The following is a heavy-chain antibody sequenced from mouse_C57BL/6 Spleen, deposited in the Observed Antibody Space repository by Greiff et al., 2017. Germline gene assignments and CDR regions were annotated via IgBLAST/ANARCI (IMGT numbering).Heavy chain of an antibody. CDR1: GYTFTSYT. Sequence: VQLQQSGAELARPGASVKMSCKASGYTFTSYTMHWVKQRPGQGLEWIGYINPSSGYTKYNQKFKDKATLTADKSSSTAYMQLSSLTSEDSAVYYCARRRNDYDGFDYWGQGTTLTVSS. CDR2: INPSSGYT. V-gene: IGHV1-4*01. J-gene: IGHJ2*01. CDR3: ARRRNDYDGFDY. D-gene: IGHD2-4*01.